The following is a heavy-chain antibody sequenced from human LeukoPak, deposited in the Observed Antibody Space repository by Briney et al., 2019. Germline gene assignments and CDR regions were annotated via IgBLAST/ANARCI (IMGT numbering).Heavy chain of an antibody. V-gene: IGHV3-23*01. CDR1: GFTFGTYA. D-gene: IGHD3-22*01. CDR3: AKRGYDNSGYYGYFDY. CDR2: ISGSGSST. J-gene: IGHJ4*02. Sequence: GGSLRLSCAASGFTFGTYAMSWVRQAPGKRLELVSVISGSGSSTYYADSVKGRFTISRDNSKNTLYLQMNSLSAEDTAAYYCAKRGYDNSGYYGYFDYWGLGILVTVSS.